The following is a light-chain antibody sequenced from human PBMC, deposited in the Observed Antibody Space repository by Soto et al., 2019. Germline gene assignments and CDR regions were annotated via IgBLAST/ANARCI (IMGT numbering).Light chain of an antibody. V-gene: IGKV1-27*01. Sequence: DIQMTQSPSSLSASVGDRVTITCRASQGISNYVAWYQQKPGKVPKLLIYAASTLQSGVPSRFSGSGSGTDFTLTNSSLLTEDVANYYGQKYYSGPRSVGQGTKVEIK. J-gene: IGKJ1*01. CDR2: AAS. CDR3: QKYYSGPRS. CDR1: QGISNY.